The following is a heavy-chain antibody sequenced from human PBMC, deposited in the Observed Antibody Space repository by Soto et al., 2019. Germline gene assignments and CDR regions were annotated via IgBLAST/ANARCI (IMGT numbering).Heavy chain of an antibody. D-gene: IGHD4-17*01. CDR3: ARGDYGDCFDP. CDR1: GFILNSYS. J-gene: IGHJ5*02. Sequence: EVQLVESGGGLVQPGGSLRLSCVASGFILNSYSMNWVRQAPGKGLEWVSHISSSSSTIYYADSVKGRFSISRDNAKNSLFLQMNSLRDDDTAVYYCARGDYGDCFDPWGQGTLVTVSS. V-gene: IGHV3-48*02. CDR2: ISSSSSTI.